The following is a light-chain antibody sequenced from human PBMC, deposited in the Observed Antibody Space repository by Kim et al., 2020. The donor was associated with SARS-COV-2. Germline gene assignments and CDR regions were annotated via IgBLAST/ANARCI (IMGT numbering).Light chain of an antibody. V-gene: IGLV2-23*01. Sequence: GQCVTIYSTGTSSDVGSYNLVSWYQKHPGKAPKLMIYEGSKRPSGVSNRFSGSKSGNTASLTISGLQAEDEADYYCCSYAGSSSWVFGGGTQLTVL. CDR3: CSYAGSSSWV. CDR1: SSDVGSYNL. CDR2: EGS. J-gene: IGLJ3*02.